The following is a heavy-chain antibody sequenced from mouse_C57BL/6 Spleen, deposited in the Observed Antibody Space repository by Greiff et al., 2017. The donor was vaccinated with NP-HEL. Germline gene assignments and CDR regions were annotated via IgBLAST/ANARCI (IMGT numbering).Heavy chain of an antibody. J-gene: IGHJ1*03. CDR2: IHPNSGST. Sequence: QVQLQQPGAELVKPGASVKLSCKASGYTFTSYWMHWVKQRPGQGLEWIGMIHPNSGSTNYNEKFKSKATLTVDKSSSTAYMQLSSLTSEDSAVYYCARFGGSSYDGYFDVWGTGTTVTVSS. V-gene: IGHV1-64*01. CDR3: ARFGGSSYDGYFDV. D-gene: IGHD1-1*01. CDR1: GYTFTSYW.